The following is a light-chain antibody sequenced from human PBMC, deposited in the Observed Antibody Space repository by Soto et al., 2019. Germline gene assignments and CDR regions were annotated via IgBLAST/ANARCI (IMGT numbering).Light chain of an antibody. J-gene: IGKJ1*01. V-gene: IGKV3-15*01. Sequence: EIEMTQSPGIQSVSPGERATLSCRATQSVSANLAWYQQRPGQAPRLLISGASTRATGVPARFSGSGSGTEFTLTISSLQYEDFAVYYCQQYHNWPRTFGRGTKVEIK. CDR1: QSVSAN. CDR2: GAS. CDR3: QQYHNWPRT.